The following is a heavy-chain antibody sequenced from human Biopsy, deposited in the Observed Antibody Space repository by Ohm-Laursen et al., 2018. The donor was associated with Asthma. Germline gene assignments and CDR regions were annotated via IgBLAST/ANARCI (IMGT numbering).Heavy chain of an antibody. V-gene: IGHV3-30*03. D-gene: IGHD4-17*01. CDR2: ISYDGSNK. Sequence: SLRLSCAASGFVFRSHAMHWVRQAPGKGLEWVAVISYDGSNKYYADSVKGRFTISRDNSKNTLYLQMNSLRAEDTAVYYCAREGGDYLSGYYYYYGMDVWGQGTTVTVSS. CDR3: AREGGDYLSGYYYYYGMDV. CDR1: GFVFRSHA. J-gene: IGHJ6*02.